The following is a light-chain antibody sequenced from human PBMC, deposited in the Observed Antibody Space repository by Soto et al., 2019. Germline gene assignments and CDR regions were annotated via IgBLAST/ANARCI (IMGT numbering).Light chain of an antibody. V-gene: IGLV2-14*01. CDR1: SSDVGGYNY. J-gene: IGLJ1*01. Sequence: QSVLTQPASVSGSPGQSITISCTGTSSDVGGYNYASWYQQHPGKAPKLMIYEVNNRPSGVSNRFSGSKSGNTASLTISGLQAEDEADYYCTSYTSSSTYVFGTGTKVTVL. CDR3: TSYTSSSTYV. CDR2: EVN.